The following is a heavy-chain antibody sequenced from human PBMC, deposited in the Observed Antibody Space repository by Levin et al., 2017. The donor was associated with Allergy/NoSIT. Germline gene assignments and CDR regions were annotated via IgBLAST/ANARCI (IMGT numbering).Heavy chain of an antibody. V-gene: IGHV3-74*01. J-gene: IGHJ4*02. D-gene: IGHD6-13*01. CDR2: INSDGSST. Sequence: ESLKISCASSGFTFSSYWMHWVRQAPGKGLVWVSRINSDGSSTSYADSVKGRFTISRDNAKNTLYLQMNSLRAEDTAVYYCARDLGYSSFFDYWGQGTLVTVSS. CDR1: GFTFSSYW. CDR3: ARDLGYSSFFDY.